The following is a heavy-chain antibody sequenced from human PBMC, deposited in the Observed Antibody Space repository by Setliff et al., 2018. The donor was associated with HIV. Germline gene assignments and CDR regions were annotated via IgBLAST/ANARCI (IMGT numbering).Heavy chain of an antibody. CDR1: GGSFSGYY. Sequence: PSETLSLTCAVYGGSFSGYYWNWVRQAPGKGLEWIAEIDHTGSTNYNPSLKSRVTISVDTSKNQFSLKLTSVTAADTAVYYCARCSYLDFWGQGILVTVSS. V-gene: IGHV4-34*01. J-gene: IGHJ4*02. D-gene: IGHD3-10*02. CDR3: ARCSYLDF. CDR2: IDHTGST.